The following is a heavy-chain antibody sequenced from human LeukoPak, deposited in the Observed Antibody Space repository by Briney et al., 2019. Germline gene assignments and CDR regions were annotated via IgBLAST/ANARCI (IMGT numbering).Heavy chain of an antibody. CDR1: GGSISSGDYY. J-gene: IGHJ4*02. CDR2: IYYSGST. D-gene: IGHD3-10*01. V-gene: IGHV4-30-4*01. CDR3: ARADYYGSGSYYKDY. Sequence: SETLSLTCTVSGGSISSGDYYWSWIRQPPGKGLEWIGYIYYSGSTYYNPSLKSRVTISVDTSKKQFSLKLSSVTAADTAVYYCARADYYGSGSYYKDYWGQGTLVTVSS.